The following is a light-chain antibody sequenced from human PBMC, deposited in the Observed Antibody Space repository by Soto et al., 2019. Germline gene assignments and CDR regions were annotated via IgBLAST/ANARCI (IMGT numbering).Light chain of an antibody. CDR2: DTS. J-gene: IGKJ5*01. CDR3: QQYDNTPST. CDR1: HDITNY. Sequence: DLPMTDSASSWSACVVDGVTITCQASHDITNYVNWYQQKPGRPPKLVIYDTSNLEIGVPSRFSGSRSGADFTFTIDGLQPEDIATYLCQQYDNTPSTFGQGTRLEIK. V-gene: IGKV1-33*01.